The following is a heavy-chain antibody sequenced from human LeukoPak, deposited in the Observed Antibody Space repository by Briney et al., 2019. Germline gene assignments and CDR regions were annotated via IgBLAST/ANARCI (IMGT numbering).Heavy chain of an antibody. CDR3: ARHERTDDFWSGYMYYYGMDV. Sequence: KSSETLSLTCTVSGGSISSYYWSWIRQPPGKGLEWIGYIYYSGSTNYNPSLKSRVTISVDTSKNQFSLKLSSVTAADTAVYYCARHERTDDFWSGYMYYYGMDVWGQGTTVTVSS. CDR2: IYYSGST. V-gene: IGHV4-59*08. D-gene: IGHD3-3*01. J-gene: IGHJ6*02. CDR1: GGSISSYY.